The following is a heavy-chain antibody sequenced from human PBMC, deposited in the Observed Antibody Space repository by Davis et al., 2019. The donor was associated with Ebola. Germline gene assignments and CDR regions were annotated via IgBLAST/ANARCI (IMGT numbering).Heavy chain of an antibody. CDR1: GFTFSSYS. V-gene: IGHV3-48*02. J-gene: IGHJ4*02. Sequence: GESLKISCAASGFTFSSYSMNWVRQAPGKGLEWVSYISSSSSTIYYADSVKGRFTTSRDNAKNSLYLQMNSLRDEDTAVYYCARDLRDSGSHRGVDYWGQGTLVTVSS. D-gene: IGHD1-26*01. CDR2: ISSSSSTI. CDR3: ARDLRDSGSHRGVDY.